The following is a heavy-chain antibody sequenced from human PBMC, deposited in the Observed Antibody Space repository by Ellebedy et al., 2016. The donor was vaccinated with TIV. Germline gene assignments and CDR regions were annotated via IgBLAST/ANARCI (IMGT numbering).Heavy chain of an antibody. D-gene: IGHD3-16*01. CDR1: GFTFSDYG. V-gene: IGHV3-30*02. CDR3: AKDGVIRDWYFDL. CDR2: IRYDGNNK. J-gene: IGHJ2*01. Sequence: GESLKISCAASGFTFSDYGMHWVRQAPGKGLEWVALIRYDGNNKYYADSVKGRFTISRDNSKNSLYLQMNSLRPEDTAVYYCAKDGVIRDWYFDLWGRGTLVTVSS.